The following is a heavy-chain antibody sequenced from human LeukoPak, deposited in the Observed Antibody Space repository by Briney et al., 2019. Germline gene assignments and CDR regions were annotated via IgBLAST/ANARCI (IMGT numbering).Heavy chain of an antibody. Sequence: PSETLSLTCTVSGASIIGSYWPWIRQSPGKGPEWIGYIYSSMETDYTPSLKSRVTISVDMSNKQFSLRLTSVTAAASAVYYCARKQYYDSSGYNPTYYFDSWGQGILVTVSS. CDR2: IYSSMET. CDR1: GASIIGSY. D-gene: IGHD3-22*01. CDR3: ARKQYYDSSGYNPTYYFDS. J-gene: IGHJ4*02. V-gene: IGHV4-4*09.